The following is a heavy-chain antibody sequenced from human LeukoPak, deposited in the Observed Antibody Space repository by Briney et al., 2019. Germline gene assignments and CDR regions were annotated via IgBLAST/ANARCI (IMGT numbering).Heavy chain of an antibody. CDR2: ISSSGGTI. Sequence: PGGSLRLSCAASGSTFSDYYMSLIRQAPGKGLEWVSYISSSGGTIFYADSVKGRFTISRDNAKNSLYLQMNSLRAEDTAVYYCARDYHFRELMVYANAYWGQGTLVTVSS. J-gene: IGHJ4*02. V-gene: IGHV3-11*04. D-gene: IGHD2-8*01. CDR3: ARDYHFRELMVYANAY. CDR1: GSTFSDYY.